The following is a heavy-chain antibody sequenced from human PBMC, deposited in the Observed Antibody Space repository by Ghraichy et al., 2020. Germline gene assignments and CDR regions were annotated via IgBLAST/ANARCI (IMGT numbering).Heavy chain of an antibody. Sequence: GGSLRLSCEGSGFTFSNVWMNWVRQAPGKGLEWVGRTKGLGTADYAPPVKGRFSISRDDSKSTMYLQMNSLKIEDTAVYYCTTNSGNSEFNNWFDPWGQGTLVTVSS. J-gene: IGHJ5*02. CDR3: TTNSGNSEFNNWFDP. CDR2: TKGLGTA. V-gene: IGHV3-15*07. CDR1: GFTFSNVW. D-gene: IGHD4-23*01.